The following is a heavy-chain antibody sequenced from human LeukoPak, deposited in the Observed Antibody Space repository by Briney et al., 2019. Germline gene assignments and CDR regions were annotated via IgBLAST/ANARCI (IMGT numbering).Heavy chain of an antibody. Sequence: GGSLRLSCAASGLTFSSYAMSWVRQAPGKGLEWVSTISGSGGITYYADSVKGRFTISRDNAKNSLYLQMNSLRAEDTAVYYCARANHQAAAGTGVDYWGQGTLVTVSS. V-gene: IGHV3-23*01. CDR2: ISGSGGIT. CDR1: GLTFSSYA. J-gene: IGHJ4*02. D-gene: IGHD6-13*01. CDR3: ARANHQAAAGTGVDY.